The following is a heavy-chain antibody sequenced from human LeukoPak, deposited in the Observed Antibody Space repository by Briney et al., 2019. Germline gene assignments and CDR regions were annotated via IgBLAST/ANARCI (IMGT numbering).Heavy chain of an antibody. CDR1: GASITSSY. J-gene: IGHJ5*02. Sequence: EPSETLSLTCSVSGASITSSYWSWIRQTPGKGLEWIGNIYSGSTNYNPSFESRVTVSLDTSKNQFSLRLTSVTAADTALYYCARDGYGSGSYSWFDPWGQGTLVTVSS. D-gene: IGHD3-10*01. CDR2: IYSGST. CDR3: ARDGYGSGSYSWFDP. V-gene: IGHV4-59*01.